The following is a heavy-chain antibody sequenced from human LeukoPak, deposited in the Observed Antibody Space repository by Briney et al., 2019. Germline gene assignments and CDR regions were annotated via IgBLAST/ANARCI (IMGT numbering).Heavy chain of an antibody. J-gene: IGHJ5*02. CDR1: GGSFSGYY. V-gene: IGHV4-34*01. CDR3: ARGGKNWFDP. Sequence: SETLSLTCAVYGGSFSGYYWSWIRQPPGKGLEWIGEINHSGSTNYNPSLKSRVTISVDTSKNQFSLKLSSVTAADTAVYYCARGGKNWFDPWGQGTLVTVSS. CDR2: INHSGST.